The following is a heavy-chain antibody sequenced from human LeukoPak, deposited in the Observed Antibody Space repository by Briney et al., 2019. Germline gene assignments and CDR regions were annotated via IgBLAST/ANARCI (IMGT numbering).Heavy chain of an antibody. J-gene: IGHJ4*02. CDR1: GFTFGKYW. CDR2: IKLDGSEK. Sequence: GGSLRLSCVASGFTFGKYWMSWVRQAPGEGLEWVANIKLDGSEKNYVDSVKGRFTISRDNTKNSLYLQMNSLRAEDTAVFYCARDQYDTWSRRGNFDSWGQGTLVIVSS. D-gene: IGHD3-3*01. V-gene: IGHV3-7*03. CDR3: ARDQYDTWSRRGNFDS.